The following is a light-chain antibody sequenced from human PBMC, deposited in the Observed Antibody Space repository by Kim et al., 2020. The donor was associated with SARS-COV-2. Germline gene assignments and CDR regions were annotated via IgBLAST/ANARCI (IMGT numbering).Light chain of an antibody. CDR2: AKN. V-gene: IGLV3-19*01. Sequence: SSELTQDPAVSVALGQTAIITCQGDTLGSYSASWYQKKPGQAPITVIYAKNNRPSGIPDRFSGSNSGNTASLTITGAQAEDEADYYCYSRDSGMNYWVFGGGTQLTVL. CDR1: TLGSYS. CDR3: YSRDSGMNYWV. J-gene: IGLJ3*02.